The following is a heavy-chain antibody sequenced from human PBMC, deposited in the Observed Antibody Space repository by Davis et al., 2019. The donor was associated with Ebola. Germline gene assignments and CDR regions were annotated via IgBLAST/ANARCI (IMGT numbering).Heavy chain of an antibody. J-gene: IGHJ4*02. CDR1: GFTFSDYY. CDR3: ARSLVGATDDYFDY. D-gene: IGHD1-26*01. CDR2: ISSSGSTI. Sequence: PGGSLRLSCAASGFTFSDYYMSWIRQAPGKGMEWVSYISSSGSTIYYADSVKGRFTISRDNAKNSLYLQMNSLRAEDTAVYYCARSLVGATDDYFDYWGQGTLVTVSS. V-gene: IGHV3-11*04.